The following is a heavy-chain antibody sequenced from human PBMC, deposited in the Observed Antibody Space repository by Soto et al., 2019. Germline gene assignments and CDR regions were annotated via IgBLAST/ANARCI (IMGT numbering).Heavy chain of an antibody. CDR1: GFTFSSYG. Sequence: PVGSLRLSCAASGFTFSSYGMHWVRQAPGKGLEWVAVISYDGSNKYYADSVKGRFTISRDNSKNTLYLQMNSLRAEDTAVYYCAKDASGWYFVGYYYYGMDVWGQGTTVTVSS. V-gene: IGHV3-30*18. J-gene: IGHJ6*02. CDR3: AKDASGWYFVGYYYYGMDV. CDR2: ISYDGSNK. D-gene: IGHD6-19*01.